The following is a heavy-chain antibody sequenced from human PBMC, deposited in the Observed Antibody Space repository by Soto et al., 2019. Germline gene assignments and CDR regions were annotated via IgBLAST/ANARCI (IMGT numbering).Heavy chain of an antibody. Sequence: GGSLRLSCAASGFTFSSYAMSWVRQAPGKGLEWVSRIDSDGSTTNYADSVKGRFTISRDNAKNTLYLQMNSLRAEDTTVYYCANFYSGSYSTYWGQGTLVTV. CDR3: ANFYSGSYSTY. CDR1: GFTFSSYA. J-gene: IGHJ4*02. D-gene: IGHD1-26*01. V-gene: IGHV3-74*01. CDR2: IDSDGSTT.